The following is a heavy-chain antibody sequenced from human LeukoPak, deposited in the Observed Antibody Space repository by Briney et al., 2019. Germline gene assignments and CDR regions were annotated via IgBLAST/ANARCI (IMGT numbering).Heavy chain of an antibody. Sequence: PGGSLRLSCAASGFTFSSYAMHWVRQAPGKGLEWVAVISYDGSNKYYADSVKGRFTISRDSAKNTLYLQMNSLRAEDTAVYYCARVSSSGTHFDNWGQGTLVTVSS. V-gene: IGHV3-30-3*01. CDR2: ISYDGSNK. D-gene: IGHD3-22*01. CDR3: ARVSSSGTHFDN. CDR1: GFTFSSYA. J-gene: IGHJ4*02.